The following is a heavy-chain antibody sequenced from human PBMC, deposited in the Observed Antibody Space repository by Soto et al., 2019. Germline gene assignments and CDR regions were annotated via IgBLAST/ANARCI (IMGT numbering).Heavy chain of an antibody. CDR1: GGTFSSYA. CDR2: IIPIFGTA. CDR3: AGQGCSGGSCYSGGA. J-gene: IGHJ4*02. D-gene: IGHD2-15*01. V-gene: IGHV1-69*12. Sequence: QVQLVQSGAEVKKPGSSVKVSCKASGGTFSSYAISWVRQAPGQGLEWMGGIIPIFGTANYAQKFQGRVTLTADESTSTAYMEVRSLRSEDRAVYYCAGQGCSGGSCYSGGAWGQGTLVTVSS.